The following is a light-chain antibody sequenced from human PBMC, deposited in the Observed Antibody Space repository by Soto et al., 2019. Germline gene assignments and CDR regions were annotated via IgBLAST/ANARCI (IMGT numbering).Light chain of an antibody. V-gene: IGLV1-51*01. CDR2: DNY. CDR1: SSNIGNNY. J-gene: IGLJ3*02. Sequence: QSVLTQPPSVSAAPGQKVTISCFGSSSNIGNNYVSWYQQLPGTAPKLLIYDNYKRPSGIPDRFSGSKSGTSATLGITGLQTGDEAGYYCGTWDSSLTAAVFGGVTKLTVL. CDR3: GTWDSSLTAAV.